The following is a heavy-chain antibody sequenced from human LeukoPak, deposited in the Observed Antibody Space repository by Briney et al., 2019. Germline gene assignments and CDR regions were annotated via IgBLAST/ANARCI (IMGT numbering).Heavy chain of an antibody. D-gene: IGHD3-22*01. CDR1: GGSISSGGYY. V-gene: IGHV4-31*03. J-gene: IGHJ4*02. Sequence: SETLSLTCTVSGGSISSGGYYWSWIRQHPGKGLEWIGYIYYSGSTYYNPSLKSRVTISVDTSKNQFSLKLSSVTAADTAVYYCARGGRDSSGEPDLQFDYRGQGTLVTVSS. CDR3: ARGGRDSSGEPDLQFDY. CDR2: IYYSGST.